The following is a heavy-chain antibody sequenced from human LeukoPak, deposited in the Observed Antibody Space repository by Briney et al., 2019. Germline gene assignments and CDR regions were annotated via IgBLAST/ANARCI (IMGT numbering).Heavy chain of an antibody. D-gene: IGHD3-10*01. Sequence: PSETLSLTCTVSGGSISSSSYYWGWIRQPPGKGLEWIGSIYYSGSTNYNPSLKSRVTISVDTSKNQFSLKLSSVTAADTAVYYCARDRYYDSGSYYNWGQGTLVTVSS. J-gene: IGHJ4*02. CDR3: ARDRYYDSGSYYN. CDR2: IYYSGST. V-gene: IGHV4-39*07. CDR1: GGSISSSSYY.